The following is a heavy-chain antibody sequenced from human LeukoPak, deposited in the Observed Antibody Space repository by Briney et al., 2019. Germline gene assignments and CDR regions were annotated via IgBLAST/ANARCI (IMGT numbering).Heavy chain of an antibody. J-gene: IGHJ4*02. CDR2: ISSSSSYI. CDR3: ARDLEDFGDLGFDY. Sequence: GGSLRLSCADSGFTFSSYSMNWVRQAPGKGLEWVSSISSSSSYIYYADSVKGRFTISRDNAKNSLYLQMNSLRAEDTAGYYCARDLEDFGDLGFDYWGQGTLVTVSS. CDR1: GFTFSSYS. D-gene: IGHD4-17*01. V-gene: IGHV3-21*01.